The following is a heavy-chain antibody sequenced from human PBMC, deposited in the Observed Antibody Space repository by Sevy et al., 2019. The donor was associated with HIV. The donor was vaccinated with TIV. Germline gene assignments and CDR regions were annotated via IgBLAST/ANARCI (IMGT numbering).Heavy chain of an antibody. V-gene: IGHV4-59*01. CDR2: IYYSGST. CDR3: ARGGGRGVVVTAPERKNAFDI. D-gene: IGHD2-21*02. CDR1: GGSISSYY. Sequence: SETLSLTCTVSGGSISSYYWSWIRQPPGKGLEWIGYIYYSGSTNYNPSLKSRVTISVDRSKNQFSLKLSSVTAADTAVYYCARGGGRGVVVTAPERKNAFDIWGQGTMVTVSS. J-gene: IGHJ3*02.